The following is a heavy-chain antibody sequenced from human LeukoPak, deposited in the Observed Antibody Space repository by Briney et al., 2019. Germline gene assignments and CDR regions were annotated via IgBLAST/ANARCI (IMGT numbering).Heavy chain of an antibody. CDR1: GFTFSSYA. CDR2: ISGGGGST. J-gene: IGHJ4*02. Sequence: SGGSLRLSCAASGFTFSSYAMSRVRQAPGKGLEWVSGISGGGGSTYYADSVKGHFTISRDNFRNTLYLQMDSLRAEDTAVYYCAKDSSWGTVTPFDYWGQGTLVTVSA. D-gene: IGHD4-17*01. V-gene: IGHV3-23*01. CDR3: AKDSSWGTVTPFDY.